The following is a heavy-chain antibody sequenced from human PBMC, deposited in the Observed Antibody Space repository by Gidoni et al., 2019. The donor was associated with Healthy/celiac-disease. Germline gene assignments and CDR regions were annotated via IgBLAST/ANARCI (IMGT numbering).Heavy chain of an antibody. CDR2: ISSSSSTI. CDR1: GFPFSSYS. D-gene: IGHD3-22*01. CDR3: ARGAATMIVLTYYFDY. J-gene: IGHJ4*02. V-gene: IGHV3-48*01. Sequence: EVQLVESGGGLVQPGGSLRLSCAASGFPFSSYSMNWVRQAPGKGLEWVSYISSSSSTIYYADSVKGRFTISRDNAKNSLYLQMNSLRAEDTAVYYCARGAATMIVLTYYFDYWGQGTLVTVSS.